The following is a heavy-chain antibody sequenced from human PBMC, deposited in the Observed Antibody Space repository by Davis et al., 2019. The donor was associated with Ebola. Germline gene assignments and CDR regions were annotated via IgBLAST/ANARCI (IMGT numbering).Heavy chain of an antibody. D-gene: IGHD3-22*01. Sequence: ASVTVSCQASGYTFTSYGISWVRQAPGQGLEWMGWISAYNGNTNYAQKLQGRVTMTTDTSTSTAYMELRSLRSDDTAVYYCARETYYYDSSGYYKDAFDIWGQGTMVTVSS. J-gene: IGHJ3*02. V-gene: IGHV1-18*04. CDR1: GYTFTSYG. CDR3: ARETYYYDSSGYYKDAFDI. CDR2: ISAYNGNT.